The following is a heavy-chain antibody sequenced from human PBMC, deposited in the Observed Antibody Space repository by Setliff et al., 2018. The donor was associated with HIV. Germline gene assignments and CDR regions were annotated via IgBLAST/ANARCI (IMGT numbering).Heavy chain of an antibody. Sequence: GGSLRLSCVASGFTFSDYYISWVRQAPGKGLEWVSYISAINSYTNYADSVRGRFTVSRDNAKKSVFLQMNSLRVDDTAVYYCARDVGGSVRYSSNSNKKSYNYFDPWAREPWSPSPQ. CDR2: ISAINSYT. CDR1: GFTFSDYY. V-gene: IGHV3-11*06. CDR3: ARDVGGSVRYSSNSNKKSYNYFDP. J-gene: IGHJ5*02. D-gene: IGHD6-13*01.